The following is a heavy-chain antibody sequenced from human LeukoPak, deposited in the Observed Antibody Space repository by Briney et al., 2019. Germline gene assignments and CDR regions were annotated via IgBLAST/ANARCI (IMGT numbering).Heavy chain of an antibody. CDR2: IIPIFGTA. CDR1: GGTFSSYA. J-gene: IGHJ6*03. Sequence: ASVKVSRKASGGTFSSYAISWVRQAPGQGLEWMGGIIPIFGTANYAQKFQGRVTITADESTSTAYMELSSLRSEDTAVYYCARDGGYDSSGYPYYYYYKDVWGKGTTVTVSS. V-gene: IGHV1-69*13. D-gene: IGHD3-22*01. CDR3: ARDGGYDSSGYPYYYYYKDV.